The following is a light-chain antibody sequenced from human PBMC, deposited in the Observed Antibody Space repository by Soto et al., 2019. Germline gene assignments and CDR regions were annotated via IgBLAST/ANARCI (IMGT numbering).Light chain of an antibody. J-gene: IGKJ4*01. CDR2: GPS. CDR1: QSVTTN. Sequence: EIVMTESPATLSVSPGERATLTCVASQSVTTNLAWYQQKPGQAPRLLIDGPSTRAAGVPARFSGGGSGTEFTLTISSLQSDDFALYYCQQFHTWPLSFGGGTKVDIK. CDR3: QQFHTWPLS. V-gene: IGKV3-15*01.